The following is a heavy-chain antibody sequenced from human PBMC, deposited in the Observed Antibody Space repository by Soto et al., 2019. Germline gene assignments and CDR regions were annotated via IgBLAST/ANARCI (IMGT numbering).Heavy chain of an antibody. CDR1: GFTFSSYS. J-gene: IGHJ4*02. V-gene: IGHV3-66*04. CDR2: IYSGGST. Sequence: GGSLRLSCAASGFTFSSYSMSWVRQAPGKGLEWVSLIYSGGSTYYADSVKGRFTISADKSISTAYLQWSTLVASDTAIYYCARRTDRDYFFDSWGQGTLVTVSS. CDR3: ARRTDRDYFFDS. D-gene: IGHD3-10*01.